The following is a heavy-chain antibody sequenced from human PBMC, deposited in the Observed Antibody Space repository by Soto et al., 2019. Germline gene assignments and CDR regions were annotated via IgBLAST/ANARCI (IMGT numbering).Heavy chain of an antibody. D-gene: IGHD3-22*01. J-gene: IGHJ3*02. CDR1: GYSFTSYW. CDR2: IDPSDSYT. CDR3: ARRHYYDSSGFAFDI. Sequence: LKISCKGSGYSFTSYWISWVRQMPGKGLEWMGRIDPSDSYTNYSPSFQGHVTISADKSISTAYLQWSSLKASDTAMYYCARRHYYDSSGFAFDIWGQGTMVTVSS. V-gene: IGHV5-10-1*01.